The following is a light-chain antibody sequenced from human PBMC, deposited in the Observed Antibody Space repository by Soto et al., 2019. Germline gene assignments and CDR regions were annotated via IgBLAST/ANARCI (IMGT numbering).Light chain of an antibody. CDR2: DAS. V-gene: IGKV1-33*01. J-gene: IGKJ4*01. CDR1: EDINNN. Sequence: DIQMTQSPPSLSASVGDRVTITCQASEDINNNLNWYQQKPGEAPKLLISDASNLETGVPSRFSGGGSVTNFTFTISSLQPEDIATYYCQHFHNLPVTFGGGTKVEMK. CDR3: QHFHNLPVT.